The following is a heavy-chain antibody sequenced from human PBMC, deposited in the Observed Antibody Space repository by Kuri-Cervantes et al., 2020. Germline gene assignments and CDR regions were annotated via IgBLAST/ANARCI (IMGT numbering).Heavy chain of an antibody. CDR3: ARILTGTTASYYYGMDV. CDR1: GYTFTGYY. D-gene: IGHD1-20*01. Sequence: ASVKVSCKASGYTFTGYYMHWVRQAPGQGLEWMGWINPNSGGTNYAQKFQGRVTMTRDTSISTAYMELSRLRSDDTAVYYCARILTGTTASYYYGMDVWGQGTTVTVSS. J-gene: IGHJ6*02. V-gene: IGHV1-2*02. CDR2: INPNSGGT.